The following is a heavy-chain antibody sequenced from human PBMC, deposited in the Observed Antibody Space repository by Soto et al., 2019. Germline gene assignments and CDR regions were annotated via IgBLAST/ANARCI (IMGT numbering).Heavy chain of an antibody. CDR2: IGTAGDT. V-gene: IGHV3-13*01. CDR3: SRGCYAFCSGYSERYFDL. CDR1: GFTFSSYD. Sequence: EVQLVESGGGLVQPGGSLRLPCAASGFTFSSYDMHWVRQATGKGLEWVSAIGTAGDTYYPGSVKGRFTISRENDKDSFYLQMNSRGAGDTGVYYCSRGCYAFCSGYSERYFDLWGRGTLVNVSS. D-gene: IGHD3-3*01. J-gene: IGHJ2*01.